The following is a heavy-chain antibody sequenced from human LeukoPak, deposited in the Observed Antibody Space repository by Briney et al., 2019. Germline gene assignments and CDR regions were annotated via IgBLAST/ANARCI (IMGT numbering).Heavy chain of an antibody. D-gene: IGHD3-3*01. CDR3: AIQYDFWSGYYDY. Sequence: SETLSLTCTVSGGSISSSSYYWGWIRQPPGKGLEWIGSIYYSGSTYYNPSLKSRVTISVDASKNQFSLKLSSVTAADTAVYYCAIQYDFWSGYYDYWGQGTLVTVSS. CDR1: GGSISSSSYY. V-gene: IGHV4-39*07. CDR2: IYYSGST. J-gene: IGHJ4*02.